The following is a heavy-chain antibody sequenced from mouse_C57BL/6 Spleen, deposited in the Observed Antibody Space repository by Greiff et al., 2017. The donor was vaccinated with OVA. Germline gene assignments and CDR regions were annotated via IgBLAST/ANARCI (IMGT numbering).Heavy chain of an antibody. D-gene: IGHD1-1*01. CDR2: ISDGGSYT. Sequence: EVNVVESGGGLVKPGGSLKLSCAASGFTFSSYAMSWVRQTPEKKLEWVATISDGGSYTYYPDNVKGRFTISRDNAKNNLYLQMSHLKSEDTAMYYCARDRPGSSYSYYFDYWGQGTTLTVSS. V-gene: IGHV5-4*01. CDR3: ARDRPGSSYSYYFDY. J-gene: IGHJ2*01. CDR1: GFTFSSYA.